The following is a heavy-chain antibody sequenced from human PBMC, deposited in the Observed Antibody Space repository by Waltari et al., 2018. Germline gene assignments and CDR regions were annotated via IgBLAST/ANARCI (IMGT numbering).Heavy chain of an antibody. D-gene: IGHD2-2*01. CDR2: INAGNGNT. Sequence: QVQLVQSGAEVKKPGASVKVSCKASGYTFTSYAMHWVRQAPGQRLEWMGWINAGNGNTKYSQKFQGRVTITRDTSASTAYMELSSLRSEDTAVYYCARICSSTSCIGYDAFDIWGQGTMVTVSS. CDR3: ARICSSTSCIGYDAFDI. V-gene: IGHV1-3*01. CDR1: GYTFTSYA. J-gene: IGHJ3*02.